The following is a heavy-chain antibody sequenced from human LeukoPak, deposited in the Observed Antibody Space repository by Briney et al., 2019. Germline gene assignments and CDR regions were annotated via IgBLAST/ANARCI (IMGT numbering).Heavy chain of an antibody. D-gene: IGHD2-2*01. J-gene: IGHJ4*02. Sequence: GATVKVSCKVSGYTLSDLAMHWVRQAPGKGLEWMGGFDPEDGETTYAQKFQGRVTMTEDTSTDTAYMELSSLRSEDTAVYYCARWNILAAHNDYWGQGTLVTVSS. CDR1: GYTLSDLA. CDR3: ARWNILAAHNDY. CDR2: FDPEDGET. V-gene: IGHV1-24*01.